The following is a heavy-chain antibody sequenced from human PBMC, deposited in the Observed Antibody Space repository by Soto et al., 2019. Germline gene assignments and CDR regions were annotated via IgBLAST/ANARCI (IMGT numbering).Heavy chain of an antibody. D-gene: IGHD6-13*01. V-gene: IGHV2-26*04. CDR1: GFSLSNAGLG. J-gene: IGHJ5*02. CDR2: IFSNDEK. CDR3: ASTYSTSWYWFDP. Sequence: QVTVKESGPVLVKPTENLTLTCTVSGFSLSNAGLGVSWIRQPPGKALEWLEHIFSNDEKSYSTSLKSRLTISKDTSKSQVVLTMTNMDPVDTATYYCASTYSTSWYWFDPWGQGTLVTVSS.